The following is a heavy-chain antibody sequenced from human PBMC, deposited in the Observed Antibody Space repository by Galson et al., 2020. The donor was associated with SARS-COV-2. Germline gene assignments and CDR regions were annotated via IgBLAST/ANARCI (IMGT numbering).Heavy chain of an antibody. V-gene: IGHV3-53*01. Sequence: GSLRLSCAASGFTVSSYYMSWVRQAPGKGLEWVSVIYSGGSTSYADSVKDRFTISRDNSTNTLYLQMNSLRAEDTAVYYCARGLGGNSWADAFDIWGQGTMVTVSS. CDR1: GFTVSSYY. D-gene: IGHD2-21*02. CDR2: IYSGGST. J-gene: IGHJ3*02. CDR3: ARGLGGNSWADAFDI.